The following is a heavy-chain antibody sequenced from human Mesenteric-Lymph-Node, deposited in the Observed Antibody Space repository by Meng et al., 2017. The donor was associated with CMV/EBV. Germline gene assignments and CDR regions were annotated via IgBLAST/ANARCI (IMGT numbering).Heavy chain of an antibody. CDR1: GYTFTGYY. CDR3: ARESSRPPYFYGSGSSRLDC. J-gene: IGHJ4*02. CDR2: INPNSGGT. Sequence: ASVKVSCKASGYTFTGYYMHWVRQAPGQGLEWMGWINPNSGGTNYAQKFQGRATMSRDTSTNTIYMELSSLKSEDTAVYYCARESSRPPYFYGSGSSRLDCWGQGTLVTVSS. D-gene: IGHD3-10*01. V-gene: IGHV1-2*02.